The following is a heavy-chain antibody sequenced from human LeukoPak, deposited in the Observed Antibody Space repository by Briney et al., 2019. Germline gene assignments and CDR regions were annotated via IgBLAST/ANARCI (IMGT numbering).Heavy chain of an antibody. Sequence: ASVKVSCKASGYTFTSYYMHWVRQAPGQGLEWMGVINPSGGSTSYAQKFQGRVTMTRDTSTSTVYMELSSLRSEDTAVYYCARGTGIAAAVTSLFQYSGQGTLVTVSS. CDR3: ARGTGIAAAVTSLFQY. J-gene: IGHJ1*01. V-gene: IGHV1-46*01. CDR2: INPSGGST. CDR1: GYTFTSYY. D-gene: IGHD6-13*01.